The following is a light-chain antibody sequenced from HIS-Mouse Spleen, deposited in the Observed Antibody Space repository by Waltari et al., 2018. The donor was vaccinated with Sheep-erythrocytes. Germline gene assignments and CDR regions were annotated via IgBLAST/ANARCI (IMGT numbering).Light chain of an antibody. Sequence: PALTQPRPVSGSPGQSVTSSCTGPSSAVGGYNYVSWYQQHPGKAPKLMIYDVSKPPSGFPDRFSGSKSGHTASLTISGLQAEDEADYYCCSYAGSYNHVFATGTKVTVL. CDR1: SSAVGGYNY. CDR3: CSYAGSYNHV. V-gene: IGLV2-11*01. J-gene: IGLJ1*01. CDR2: DVS.